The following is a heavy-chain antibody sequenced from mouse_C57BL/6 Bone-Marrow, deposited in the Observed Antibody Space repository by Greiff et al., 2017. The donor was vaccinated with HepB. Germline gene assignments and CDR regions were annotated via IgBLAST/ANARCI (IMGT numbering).Heavy chain of an antibody. CDR1: GFTFSSYG. J-gene: IGHJ3*01. Sequence: EVKVVESGGDLVKPGGSLKLSCAASGFTFSSYGMSWVRQTPDKRLEWVATISSGGSYTYYPASVKGRFTISRDNAKNTLYLQMSSLKSEDTAMYYCARLITTKRFAYWGQGTLVTVSA. D-gene: IGHD1-1*01. CDR3: ARLITTKRFAY. V-gene: IGHV5-6*01. CDR2: ISSGGSYT.